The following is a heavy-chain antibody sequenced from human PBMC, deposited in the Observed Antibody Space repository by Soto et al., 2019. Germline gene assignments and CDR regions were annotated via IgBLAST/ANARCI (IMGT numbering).Heavy chain of an antibody. V-gene: IGHV4-4*02. CDR1: GDSMTRSVW. CDR2: VFHTGNT. CDR3: ARKAWVRFDY. D-gene: IGHD7-27*01. Sequence: PSETLSLTCAVSGDSMTRSVWWTWVRQPPGKGLEWIGEVFHTGNTNYNPSLKSRVTMSVDKPTNEFSLKVTSVTAADTAIYYCARKAWVRFDYWGQGALVTVSS. J-gene: IGHJ4*02.